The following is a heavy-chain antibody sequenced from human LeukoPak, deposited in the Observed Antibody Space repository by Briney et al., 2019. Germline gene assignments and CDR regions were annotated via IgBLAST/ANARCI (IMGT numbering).Heavy chain of an antibody. V-gene: IGHV3-23*01. CDR1: GFTFSDYA. Sequence: GSLRLSCAASGFTFSDYAMSWVRQAPGKGLEWVSAISGGGGSTYYADSVKGRFTISRDNSKNTLYLQMNSLRAEDTAVYYCAKDTTYYYGSGSYYNPSPIDYWGQGTLVTVSS. CDR3: AKDTTYYYGSGSYYNPSPIDY. CDR2: ISGGGGST. J-gene: IGHJ4*02. D-gene: IGHD3-10*01.